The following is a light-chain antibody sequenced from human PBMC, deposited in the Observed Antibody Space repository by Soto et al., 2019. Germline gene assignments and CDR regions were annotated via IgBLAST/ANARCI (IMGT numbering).Light chain of an antibody. CDR3: QSYDSSLSGSV. J-gene: IGLJ3*02. CDR2: GNN. CDR1: SFNIGAGYD. Sequence: QSVLTQPPSVSGAPGQRVTISCTGSSFNIGAGYDVHWYQQLPGTAPKLLIYGNNNRPSGVPDPFSGSKSDTSASLAITGLQDEDEADYSCQSYDSSLSGSVFGGGTKLTVL. V-gene: IGLV1-40*01.